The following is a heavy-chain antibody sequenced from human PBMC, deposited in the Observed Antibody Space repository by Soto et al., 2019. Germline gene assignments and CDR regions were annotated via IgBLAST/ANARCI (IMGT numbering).Heavy chain of an antibody. CDR1: GASISTSYW. CDR3: TRALLKSLDF. CDR2: IHYSGTT. Sequence: PSETLSLTCAVSGASISTSYWWSWVRQSPGKGLEWIGEIHYSGTTHYNPSLMSRVTISLDKSKNQFSLNLNSVTAADTAVYYCTRALLKSLDFWGQGTLVTVSS. J-gene: IGHJ4*02. V-gene: IGHV4-4*02.